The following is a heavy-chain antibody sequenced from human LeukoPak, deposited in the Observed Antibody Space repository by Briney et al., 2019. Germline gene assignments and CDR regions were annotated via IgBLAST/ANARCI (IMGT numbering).Heavy chain of an antibody. D-gene: IGHD4-17*01. J-gene: IGHJ4*02. CDR1: RFTFSDYY. V-gene: IGHV3-11*06. Sequence: GSLRLSCAASRFTFSDYYMSWIRQAPGKGLEWVSFISTSFSYTYYADSVKGRFTISRDNAKKSVYLQMNSLRAEDTAVYYCARETYGDHTFDYWGQGTLVTVSS. CDR2: ISTSFSYT. CDR3: ARETYGDHTFDY.